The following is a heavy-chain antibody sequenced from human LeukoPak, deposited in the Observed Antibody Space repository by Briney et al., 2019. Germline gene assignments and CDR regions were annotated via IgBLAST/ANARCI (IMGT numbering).Heavy chain of an antibody. D-gene: IGHD6-13*01. J-gene: IGHJ4*02. CDR3: ARHRRGVISAAPDY. V-gene: IGHV4-4*07. CDR2: VASSGNT. Sequence: SETLSLTCSVSGDSISYFYWSWIRQAAGKGLEWIGRVASSGNTDYNASLKSRVTMSVDTSKNQFSLKLSSVTAADTAVYYCARHRRGVISAAPDYWGQGTLVTVSS. CDR1: GDSISYFY.